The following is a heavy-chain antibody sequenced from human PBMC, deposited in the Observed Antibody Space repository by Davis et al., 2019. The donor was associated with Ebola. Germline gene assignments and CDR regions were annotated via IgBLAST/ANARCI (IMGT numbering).Heavy chain of an antibody. D-gene: IGHD2-15*01. CDR3: ARGYGVAAD. J-gene: IGHJ4*02. CDR2: MNPNSDNT. CDR1: GYTFTSYD. Sequence: AASAMVSCKASGYTFTSYDISCVRQATGQGLEWMGWMNPNSDNTGYPQKFQGRVTMTRNTSISTAYMELSSLRSEDTAVYYCARGYGVAADWGQGTLVTVSS. V-gene: IGHV1-8*01.